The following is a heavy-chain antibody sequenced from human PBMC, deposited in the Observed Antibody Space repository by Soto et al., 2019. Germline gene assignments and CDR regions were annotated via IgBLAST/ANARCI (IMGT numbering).Heavy chain of an antibody. CDR3: APRSPGFDY. V-gene: IGHV1-18*01. D-gene: IGHD3-16*01. CDR2: ISTDKGKT. J-gene: IGHJ4*02. Sequence: QVQLVQSGPEVKKPGASVKVSCKTSGYTFTRFGISWVRQAPGQGLEWMGWISTDKGKTNYAQKFQGRVTMTTDTPTSTDYLELRSLRSDDTAVSYCAPRSPGFDYWGQRTLVTGSS. CDR1: GYTFTRFG.